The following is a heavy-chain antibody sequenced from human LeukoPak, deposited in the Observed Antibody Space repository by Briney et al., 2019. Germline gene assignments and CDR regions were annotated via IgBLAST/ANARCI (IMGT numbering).Heavy chain of an antibody. CDR2: IYHSGST. V-gene: IGHV4-30-2*01. D-gene: IGHD3-3*01. CDR3: ARATSYYDFWSDQYYFDY. CDR1: GGSISSGGYS. J-gene: IGHJ4*02. Sequence: SETLSLTCAVSGGSISSGGYSWSWIRQPPGKGLEWIRYIYHSGSTYYNPSLKSRVTISVDRSKNQFSLKLSSVTAADTAVYYCARATSYYDFWSDQYYFDYWGQGTLVTVSS.